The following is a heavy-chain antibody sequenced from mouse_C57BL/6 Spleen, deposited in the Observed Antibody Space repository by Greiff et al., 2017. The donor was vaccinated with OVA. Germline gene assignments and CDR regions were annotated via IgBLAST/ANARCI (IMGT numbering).Heavy chain of an antibody. D-gene: IGHD2-5*01. CDR2: ISSGGDYI. Sequence: EVMLVESGEGLVKPGGSLKLSCAASGFTFSSYAMSWVRQTPEKRLEWVAYISSGGDYIYYADTVKGRFTISRDNARNTLYLQMSSLKSEDTAMYYCTRESNYYYFDYWGQGTTLTVSS. V-gene: IGHV5-9-1*02. CDR1: GFTFSSYA. J-gene: IGHJ2*01. CDR3: TRESNYYYFDY.